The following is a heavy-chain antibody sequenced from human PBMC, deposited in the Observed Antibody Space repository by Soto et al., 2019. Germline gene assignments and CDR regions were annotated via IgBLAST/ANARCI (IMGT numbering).Heavy chain of an antibody. CDR2: ISGSSNYI. CDR1: GFTFSTYN. D-gene: IGHD2-15*01. CDR3: AIDKGGYCSGGSCYYGMDF. J-gene: IGHJ6*02. V-gene: IGHV3-21*01. Sequence: GGSLRLSCVASGFTFSTYNMNWVRQAPGKGLEWVSSISGSSNYIHYADSVRGRSTISRDNAKNSLYLQMNTLRAEDTAVFFCAIDKGGYCSGGSCYYGMDFWGQGTTVTVSS.